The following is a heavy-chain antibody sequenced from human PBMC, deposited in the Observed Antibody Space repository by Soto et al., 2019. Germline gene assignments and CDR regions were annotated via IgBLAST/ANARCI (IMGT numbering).Heavy chain of an antibody. CDR2: ISAYNGNT. Sequence: QVQLVQSGAEVKKPGASVKVSCKASGYTFTSYGISWVRQAPGQGLEWMGWISAYNGNTNYAQKLQGRVTMTTDTSTSTAYMELRSRRSDDTAVYYCARDYCSITSCYTTLHSFDYWCQGTLVTVSS. D-gene: IGHD2-2*02. J-gene: IGHJ4*02. CDR3: ARDYCSITSCYTTLHSFDY. V-gene: IGHV1-18*01. CDR1: GYTFTSYG.